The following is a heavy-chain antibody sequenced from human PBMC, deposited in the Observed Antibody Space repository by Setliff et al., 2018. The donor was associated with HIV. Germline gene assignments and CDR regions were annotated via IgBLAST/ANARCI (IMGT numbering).Heavy chain of an antibody. CDR3: ARDRVESLWFGDLNYMDV. J-gene: IGHJ6*03. D-gene: IGHD3-10*01. Sequence: GGSLRLSCVGSGFTFSHAWMSWVRQAPGKGREWIGRMKSEVGGGTIDYAAPVNGRFTISRDDSKNTLYLQMNSLRAEDTAVYYCARDRVESLWFGDLNYMDVWGKGTTVTVSS. V-gene: IGHV3-15*01. CDR2: MKSEVGGGTI. CDR1: GFTFSHAW.